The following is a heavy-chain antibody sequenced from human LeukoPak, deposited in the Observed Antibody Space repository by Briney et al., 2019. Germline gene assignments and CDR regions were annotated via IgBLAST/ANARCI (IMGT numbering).Heavy chain of an antibody. CDR1: GGSISSYY. D-gene: IGHD3-3*01. CDR3: VRESSVWSGPGIGRPLDV. V-gene: IGHV4-59*01. J-gene: IGHJ6*04. CDR2: IYYSGST. Sequence: PSETLSLTCTVSGGSISSYYWSWIRQPPGKGLEWIGYIYYSGSTNYNPSLKSRVTISVDTSKNQFSLKLSSVTAADTAVYYCVRESSVWSGPGIGRPLDVWGKGTTVTVSS.